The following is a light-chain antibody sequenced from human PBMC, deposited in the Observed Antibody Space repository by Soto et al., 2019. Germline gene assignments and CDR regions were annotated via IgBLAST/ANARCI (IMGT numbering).Light chain of an antibody. CDR3: QQYGSSPLT. CDR1: QSVTSNY. J-gene: IGKJ4*01. V-gene: IGKV3-20*01. CDR2: GAS. Sequence: EIVLTRSPGILSLSPLEMAAPAGMGSQSVTSNYLVWYQQKPGQAPRLLIYGASSRATGIPDRFSGSGSGTDFTLTISRLETEDCAVYYCQQYGSSPLTFGGGTKVDIK.